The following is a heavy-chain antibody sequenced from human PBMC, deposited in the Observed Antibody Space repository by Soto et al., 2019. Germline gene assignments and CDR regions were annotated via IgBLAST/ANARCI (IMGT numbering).Heavy chain of an antibody. CDR3: ARGIGGYFAVDYYYGMDV. CDR2: ISPYNGNP. V-gene: IGHV1-18*01. Sequence: QVQLVQSGAEVKKPGASVKVSCKASGYTFTSYGISWVRQAPGQGLEWMGWISPYNGNPNYAQKLQGRVTMTTDTATSTAYRGLRGLSSDDTAVYYCARGIGGYFAVDYYYGMDVWGQGTTVTVSS. J-gene: IGHJ6*02. CDR1: GYTFTSYG. D-gene: IGHD1-26*01.